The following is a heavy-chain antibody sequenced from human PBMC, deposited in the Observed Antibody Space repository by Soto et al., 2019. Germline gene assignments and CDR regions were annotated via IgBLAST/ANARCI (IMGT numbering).Heavy chain of an antibody. CDR2: IYFRGNT. CDR3: AILEGLATISYYFYF. Sequence: PSETLSLTCSVSGDSINSDKYYWGWIRQPPGKGLEWIGSIYFRGNTYYNPSLQTRVTISLDKSKSQFSLKLNSVTAADSAVYFCAILEGLATISYYFYFWGQGALVTVSS. J-gene: IGHJ4*02. V-gene: IGHV4-39*01. CDR1: GDSINSDKYY. D-gene: IGHD3-9*01.